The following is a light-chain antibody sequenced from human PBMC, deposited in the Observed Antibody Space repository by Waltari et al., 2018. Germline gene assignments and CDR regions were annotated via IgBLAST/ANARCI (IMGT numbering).Light chain of an antibody. CDR3: KSFTNRLTYV. V-gene: IGLV2-14*03. CDR2: DVA. CDR1: ASDIGNSDH. Sequence: QSALTQPASVSGSPGQSITISCTGTASDIGNSDHVSWYQQHPGKAPKLIIYDVANRPSGVSDRFSGSKSGNTASLTISGLQAEDEADYYCKSFTNRLTYVFGSGTKVSV. J-gene: IGLJ1*01.